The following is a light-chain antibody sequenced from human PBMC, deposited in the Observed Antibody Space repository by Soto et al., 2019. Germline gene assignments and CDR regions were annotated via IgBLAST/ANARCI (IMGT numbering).Light chain of an antibody. CDR1: QTFNNY. CDR2: HTS. V-gene: IGKV3-11*01. CDR3: QQHTNWPPIT. J-gene: IGKJ5*01. Sequence: VLTQSPATLSLSPGERATLPCRASQTFNNYLAWYQQKPGQAPRLIIYHTSNRATGIPARFSGSGSGTDFTLTISSLEPEDFAVYYCQQHTNWPPITFGQGTRLEIK.